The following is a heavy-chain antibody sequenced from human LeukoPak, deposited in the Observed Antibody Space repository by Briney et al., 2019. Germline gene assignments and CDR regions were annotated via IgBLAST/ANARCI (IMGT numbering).Heavy chain of an antibody. CDR2: ISRSSTYI. J-gene: IGHJ4*02. CDR3: ASRRTAYCGGDCPEGY. CDR1: GFTFISYS. V-gene: IGHV3-21*01. D-gene: IGHD2-21*02. Sequence: PGWSLRLSCAASGFTFISYSLNWVRQAPGKGLDGVSSISRSSTYIYYADSVKGRFTISRDNAKNSLFLQRNSLRAEDTAVYYWASRRTAYCGGDCPEGYWGQGTLVTVSS.